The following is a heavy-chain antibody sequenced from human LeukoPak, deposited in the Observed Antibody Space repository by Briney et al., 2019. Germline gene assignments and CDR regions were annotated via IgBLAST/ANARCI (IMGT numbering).Heavy chain of an antibody. CDR1: GFTFDTYV. CDR2: ISSNGGST. D-gene: IGHD3-9*01. V-gene: IGHV3-64*01. CDR3: ARGMTGTWDFDY. J-gene: IGHJ4*02. Sequence: GGSLRLSCAASGFTFDTYVMHWVRQAPGKGLEYVSAISSNGGSTYYANPVQGRFTIPRDNSKNTMYLQMNSLRAEDTAVYYCARGMTGTWDFDYWGQGTLVTVSS.